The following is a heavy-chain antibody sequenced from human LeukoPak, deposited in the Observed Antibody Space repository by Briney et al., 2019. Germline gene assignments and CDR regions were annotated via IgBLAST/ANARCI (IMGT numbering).Heavy chain of an antibody. D-gene: IGHD7-27*01. CDR3: ASDWGSSLDY. J-gene: IGHJ4*02. V-gene: IGHV1-46*04. CDR1: GYTFSSYY. Sequence: GASVKVSCKASGYTFSSYYIHWVRQAPGQGLEWMGIISPSSGGTSYAQKLQGRVTMTRDTSTSTVYMELRSLRSDDTAVYYCASDWGSSLDYWGQGTLVTVSS. CDR2: ISPSSGGT.